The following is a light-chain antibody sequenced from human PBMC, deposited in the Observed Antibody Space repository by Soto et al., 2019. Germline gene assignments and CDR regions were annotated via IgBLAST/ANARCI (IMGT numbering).Light chain of an antibody. Sequence: EIVLTQSPGTLSLSPGERATLSCRASQSVSSSYLAWYQQKPGQAPRLLIYGASSRATGIPDRFSGSGSGTDFTLTIGVLEPEDFAVYYCLQYGSSSWTFGQGTKVDIK. J-gene: IGKJ1*01. V-gene: IGKV3-20*01. CDR3: LQYGSSSWT. CDR2: GAS. CDR1: QSVSSSY.